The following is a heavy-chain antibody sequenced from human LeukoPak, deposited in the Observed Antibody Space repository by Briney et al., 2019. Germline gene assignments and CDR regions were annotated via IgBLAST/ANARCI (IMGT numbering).Heavy chain of an antibody. J-gene: IGHJ5*02. V-gene: IGHV4-30-4*08. Sequence: LRLSCAAPGFTFSDYYMSWIRQPPGKGLEWIGYIYYSGSTYYNPSLKSRVTISVDTSKNQFSLKLSSVTAADTAVYYCARAVYQNWFDPWGQGTLVTVSS. CDR3: ARAVYQNWFDP. CDR1: GFTFSDYY. D-gene: IGHD5/OR15-5a*01. CDR2: IYYSGST.